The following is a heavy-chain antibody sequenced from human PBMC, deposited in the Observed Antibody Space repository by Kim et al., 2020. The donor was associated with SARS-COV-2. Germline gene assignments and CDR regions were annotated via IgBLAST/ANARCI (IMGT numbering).Heavy chain of an antibody. CDR3: ARARYCSGGTCYSGINMDV. CDR2: IKQDGSET. V-gene: IGHV3-7*04. Sequence: GGSLRLFCAASRFSLSNYWMTWVRQAPGKGLEWLANIKQDGSETYYVDSVKGRFTISRDNAKNSLFLQMNSLRSEDTAVYYCARARYCSGGTCYSGINMDVWGQGTTVTVSS. D-gene: IGHD2-15*01. CDR1: RFSLSNYW. J-gene: IGHJ6*02.